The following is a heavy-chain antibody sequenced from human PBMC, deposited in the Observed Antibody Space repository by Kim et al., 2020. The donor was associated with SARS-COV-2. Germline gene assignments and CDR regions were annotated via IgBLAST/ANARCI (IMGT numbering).Heavy chain of an antibody. Sequence: GGSLRLSCAASGFTFSSYSMNWVRQAPGKGLEWVSYISGSSSTIYNADSVKGRFTISRDNAKNSLYLQMNSLRDEDTAVYYCARASKDGRSELDYWGQGTLVTVSS. D-gene: IGHD3-3*01. CDR2: ISGSSSTI. CDR3: ARASKDGRSELDY. CDR1: GFTFSSYS. J-gene: IGHJ4*02. V-gene: IGHV3-48*02.